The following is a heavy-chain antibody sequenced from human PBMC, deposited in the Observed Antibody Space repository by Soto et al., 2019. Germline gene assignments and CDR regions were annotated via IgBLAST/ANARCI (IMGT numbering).Heavy chain of an antibody. V-gene: IGHV3-23*01. J-gene: IGHJ4*02. D-gene: IGHD5-12*01. CDR3: AKDNSPYSGYNSFDY. Sequence: EVRLLESGGGLIQPGGSLRLSCAASGFTFSSYVMSWVRQAPGTGLEWVSGISGSGTNTYYADSLKGRFTISRDNSKNTLYLQMTSLRAEDTAEYYCAKDNSPYSGYNSFDYWGEGTLVTVSS. CDR1: GFTFSSYV. CDR2: ISGSGTNT.